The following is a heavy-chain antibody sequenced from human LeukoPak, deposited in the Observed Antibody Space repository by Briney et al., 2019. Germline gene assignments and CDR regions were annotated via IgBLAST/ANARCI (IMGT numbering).Heavy chain of an antibody. J-gene: IGHJ3*02. CDR2: IYSGGST. CDR3: ASELREEMAPEVETDAFDI. CDR1: GFTFGTYA. D-gene: IGHD5-24*01. V-gene: IGHV3-66*02. Sequence: TGGSLRLSCAASGFTFGTYAMNWARQAPRKGLEWVSVIYSGGSTYYADSVKGRFTISRDNSKNTLYLQMNSLRTEDTAVYYCASELREEMAPEVETDAFDIWGQGTMVTVSS.